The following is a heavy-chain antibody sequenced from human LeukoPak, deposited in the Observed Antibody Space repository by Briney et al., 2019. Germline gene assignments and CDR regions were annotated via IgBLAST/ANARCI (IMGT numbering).Heavy chain of an antibody. Sequence: GGSLRLSCAASGFTFSSYAMSWVRQAPGRGPEWVGLIGSKTEGETREYAAPVKGRFTISRDDSKNTLYLQMNSLKTEDTAVYYCTTMGRGYFDYWGQGTLVTVSS. CDR1: GFTFSSYA. CDR3: TTMGRGYFDY. D-gene: IGHD3-10*01. J-gene: IGHJ4*02. V-gene: IGHV3-15*04. CDR2: IGSKTEGETR.